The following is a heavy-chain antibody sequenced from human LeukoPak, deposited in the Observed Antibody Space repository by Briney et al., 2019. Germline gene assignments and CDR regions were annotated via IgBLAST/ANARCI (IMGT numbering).Heavy chain of an antibody. V-gene: IGHV3-66*01. CDR3: ARVSYGYSYYYMDV. J-gene: IGHJ6*03. Sequence: GGSLRLSCAASGFTFSSYAMSWVRQAPGKGLEWVSVIYSGGSTYYADSVKGRFTISRDNSKNTLYLQMNSLRAEDTAVYYCARVSYGYSYYYMDVWGKGTTVTVSS. CDR1: GFTFSSYA. CDR2: IYSGGST. D-gene: IGHD5-18*01.